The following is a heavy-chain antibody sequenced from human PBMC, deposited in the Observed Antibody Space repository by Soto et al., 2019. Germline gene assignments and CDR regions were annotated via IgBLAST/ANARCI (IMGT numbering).Heavy chain of an antibody. Sequence: GGSLRLSCAASGFKFSRYDMNWVRQAPGKGLEWVSVVSGSSSSRTYYTDSVKGRFTISRDNSKNTLYLQMNSLRAEDTAVYYCANTVTTSLRFRYFDYWGQGTLVTVSS. J-gene: IGHJ4*02. D-gene: IGHD4-17*01. V-gene: IGHV3-23*01. CDR2: VSGSSSSRT. CDR3: ANTVTTSLRFRYFDY. CDR1: GFKFSRYD.